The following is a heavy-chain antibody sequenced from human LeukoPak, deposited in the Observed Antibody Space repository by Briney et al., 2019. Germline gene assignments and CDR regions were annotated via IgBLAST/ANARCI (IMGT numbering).Heavy chain of an antibody. CDR3: SREEGSYYYYYYMDV. V-gene: IGHV3-21*01. J-gene: IGHJ6*03. CDR2: ISSSSSYI. D-gene: IGHD1-26*01. Sequence: PGGSLRLSCAASAFTFSSYSMNWVRQAPGKGLEWVLYISSSSSYIYYADSVKGRFTISRDNAKNSLYLKMNSLRAEDTAVYYCSREEGSYYYYYYMDVWDKGTTVTV. CDR1: AFTFSSYS.